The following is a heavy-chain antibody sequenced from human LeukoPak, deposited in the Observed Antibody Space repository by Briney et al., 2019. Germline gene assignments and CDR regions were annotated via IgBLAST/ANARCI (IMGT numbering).Heavy chain of an antibody. CDR3: ARDQGSTVLLWFGGGEGYYYGMDV. V-gene: IGHV3-21*01. D-gene: IGHD3-10*01. CDR1: GFTFSSYS. J-gene: IGHJ6*04. CDR2: ISSSSSYI. Sequence: GGSLRLSCAASGFTFSSYSMNWVRQAPGKGLEWVSSISSSSSYIYYADSVKGRFTISRDNAKNSLYLQMNSLRAEDTAVYYCARDQGSTVLLWFGGGEGYYYGMDVWGKGTTVTVSS.